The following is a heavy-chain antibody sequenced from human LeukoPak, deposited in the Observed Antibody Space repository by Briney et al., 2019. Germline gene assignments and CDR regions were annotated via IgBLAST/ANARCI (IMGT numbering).Heavy chain of an antibody. J-gene: IGHJ4*02. V-gene: IGHV1-24*01. CDR1: GYTLTELS. D-gene: IGHD1-26*01. CDR3: AILPPGGRELLIDY. CDR2: FDPEDGET. Sequence: ASVKVSCKVSGYTLTELSMHRVRQAPGKGLEWMGGFDPEDGETIYAQKFQGRVTMTEDTSTDTAYMELSSLRSEDTAVYYCAILPPGGRELLIDYWGQGTLVTVSS.